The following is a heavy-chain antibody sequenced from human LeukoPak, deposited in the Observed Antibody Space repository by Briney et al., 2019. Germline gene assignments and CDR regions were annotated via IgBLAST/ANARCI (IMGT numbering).Heavy chain of an antibody. V-gene: IGHV1-69*06. CDR2: IIPIFGTA. J-gene: IGHJ6*04. CDR3: ASMRLDCSGGSCYVDYYYYGMDV. Sequence: SVKVSCKASGGTVSSYAISWVRQAPGQGLEWMGGIIPIFGTANYAQKFQGRVTITADKSTSTAYMELSSLRSEDTAVYYCASMRLDCSGGSCYVDYYYYGMDVWGKGTTVTVSS. D-gene: IGHD2-15*01. CDR1: GGTVSSYA.